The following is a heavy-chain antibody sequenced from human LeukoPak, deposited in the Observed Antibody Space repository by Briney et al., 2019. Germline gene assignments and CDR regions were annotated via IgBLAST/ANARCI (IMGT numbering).Heavy chain of an antibody. CDR1: GFTFSSYA. J-gene: IGHJ5*02. CDR3: ARNQPDDYGDYDGWFDP. D-gene: IGHD4-17*01. CDR2: ISYDGSNK. Sequence: GGSLRLSCAASGFTFSSYAMHWVRQAPGKGLKWVAVISYDGSNKYYADSVKGRFTISRDNSKNTLYLQMNSLRAEDTAVYYCARNQPDDYGDYDGWFDPWGQGTLVTVSS. V-gene: IGHV3-30-3*01.